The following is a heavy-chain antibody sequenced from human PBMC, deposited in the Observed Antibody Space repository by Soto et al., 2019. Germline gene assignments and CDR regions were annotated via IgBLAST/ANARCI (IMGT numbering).Heavy chain of an antibody. V-gene: IGHV4-59*12. CDR1: GVTIRGYY. Sequence: SETLSLTCNVSGVTIRGYYWNWIRQPPGKTLEWIGYIYHSGSTYYNPSLKSRVTISVDRSKNQFSLKLSSVTAADTAVYYCARDGGDYWGQGTLVTVSS. D-gene: IGHD2-15*01. CDR2: IYHSGST. CDR3: ARDGGDY. J-gene: IGHJ4*02.